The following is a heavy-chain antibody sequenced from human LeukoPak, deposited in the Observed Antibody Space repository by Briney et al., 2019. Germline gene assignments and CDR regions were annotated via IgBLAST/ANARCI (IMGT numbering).Heavy chain of an antibody. CDR2: ISNTGST. CDR3: ARDLGSGGGLDY. V-gene: IGHV4-59*01. J-gene: IGHJ4*02. CDR1: GGSISYY. Sequence: PSVTLSLTCTVSGGSISYYWSWIRQPPGKGLEWIGYISNTGSTNYNPSLKSRVTISVDTSKNQLSLKLTSVTAADTAVYYCARDLGSGGGLDYWGQGTLVTVSS.